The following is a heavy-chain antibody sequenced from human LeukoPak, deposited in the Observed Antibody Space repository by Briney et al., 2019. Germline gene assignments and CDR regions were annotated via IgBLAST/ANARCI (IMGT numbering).Heavy chain of an antibody. CDR1: GGSFGGYY. D-gene: IGHD6-13*01. CDR3: ARKLRAAAGKWNWFDP. V-gene: IGHV4-34*01. J-gene: IGHJ5*02. Sequence: SETLSLTCAVYGGSFGGYYWSWIRQPPGKGLEWIGEIYHSGSTNYNPSLKSRVTISVDKSKNQFSLKLSSVTAADTAVYYCARKLRAAAGKWNWFDPWGQGTLVTVSS. CDR2: IYHSGST.